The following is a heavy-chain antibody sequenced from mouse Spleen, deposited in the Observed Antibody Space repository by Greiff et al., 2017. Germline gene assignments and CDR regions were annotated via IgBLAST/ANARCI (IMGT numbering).Heavy chain of an antibody. D-gene: IGHD2-4*01. V-gene: IGHV1-81*01. J-gene: IGHJ3*01. CDR1: GYTFTSYG. Sequence: QVQLQQSGAELARPGASVKLSCKASGYTFTSYGISWVKQRTGQGLEWIGEIYPRSGNTYYNEKFKGKATLTADKSSSTAYMELRSLTSEDSAVYFCARTLYYDYDPAWFAYWGQGTLVTVSA. CDR3: ARTLYYDYDPAWFAY. CDR2: IYPRSGNT.